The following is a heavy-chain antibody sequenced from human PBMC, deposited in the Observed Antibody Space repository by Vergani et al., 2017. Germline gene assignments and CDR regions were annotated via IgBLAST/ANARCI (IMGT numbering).Heavy chain of an antibody. CDR2: INHSGST. CDR1: GGSFSGYY. D-gene: IGHD5-24*01. Sequence: QVQLQQWGAGLLKPSETLSLTCAVYGGSFSGYYWRWIRQPPGKGLEWIGEINHSGSTSYNPSLKSRVTISVDTSKNQFSLKLSSVTAADTAVYYCARGPRDGYNWDWFDPGGQGTLVTVSS. J-gene: IGHJ5*02. CDR3: ARGPRDGYNWDWFDP. V-gene: IGHV4-34*01.